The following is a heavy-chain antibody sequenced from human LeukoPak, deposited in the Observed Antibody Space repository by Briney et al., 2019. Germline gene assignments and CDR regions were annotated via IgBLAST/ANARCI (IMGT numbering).Heavy chain of an antibody. CDR3: ARGAYYYDSSGQDYFDY. D-gene: IGHD3-22*01. J-gene: IGHJ4*02. Sequence: ASVKVSCKASGYTFTGYYMHWVRQAPGQGLEWMGWINPNSGGTNYAQKFQDWVTMTRDTSISTAYMELSRLRSDDTAVYYCARGAYYYDSSGQDYFDYWGQGTLVTVSS. CDR2: INPNSGGT. V-gene: IGHV1-2*04. CDR1: GYTFTGYY.